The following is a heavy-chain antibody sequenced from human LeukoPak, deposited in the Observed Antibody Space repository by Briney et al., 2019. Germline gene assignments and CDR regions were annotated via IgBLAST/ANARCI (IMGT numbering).Heavy chain of an antibody. CDR3: SSPYTGSYYDY. CDR1: GFTFSSYA. J-gene: IGHJ4*02. D-gene: IGHD3-10*01. V-gene: IGHV3-49*03. CDR2: IRSKSYAGAT. Sequence: PGGSLRLSCAASGFTFSSYAMSWFRQAPGKGLEWLGFIRSKSYAGATEYAASVKGRFTISRDDSKNIAYLQVNSLKTEDTAVYYCSSPYTGSYYDYWGQGTLVTVSS.